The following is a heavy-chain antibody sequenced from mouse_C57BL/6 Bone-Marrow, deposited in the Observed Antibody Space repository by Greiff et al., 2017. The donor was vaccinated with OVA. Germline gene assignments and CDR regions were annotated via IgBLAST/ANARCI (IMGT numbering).Heavy chain of an antibody. J-gene: IGHJ4*01. D-gene: IGHD2-1*01. Sequence: EVQRVESGPELVKPGASVKISCKASGYSFTDYNMNWVKQSNGKSLEWIGVINPNYGTTSYNQKFKGKATLTVDQSSSTAYMQLNSLTSEDSAVYYCAREGIYYGNYEDYAMDYWGQGTSVTVSS. V-gene: IGHV1-39*01. CDR3: AREGIYYGNYEDYAMDY. CDR1: GYSFTDYN. CDR2: INPNYGTT.